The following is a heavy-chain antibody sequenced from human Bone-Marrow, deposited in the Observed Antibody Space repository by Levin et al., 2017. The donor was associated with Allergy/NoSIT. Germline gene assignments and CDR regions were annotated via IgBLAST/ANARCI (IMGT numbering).Heavy chain of an antibody. V-gene: IGHV4-59*01. CDR1: GDSIRGYF. CDR3: ARDSKTRDGFDL. CDR2: VYNTASP. D-gene: IGHD5-24*01. J-gene: IGHJ5*02. Sequence: GSLRLSCTVSGDSIRGYFWSWIRQPPGKGLEWIGFVYNTASPSYNPSLKNRVAISVDMSTSQFSLTLNSVTAADTAVYYCARDSKTRDGFDLWGQGTLVTVSS.